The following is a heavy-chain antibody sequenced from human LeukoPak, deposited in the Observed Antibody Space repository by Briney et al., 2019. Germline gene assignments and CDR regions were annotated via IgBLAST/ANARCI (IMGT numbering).Heavy chain of an antibody. CDR1: GYTFTNYG. CDR3: ASDLRWYHYYYYMDV. V-gene: IGHV1-18*01. J-gene: IGHJ6*03. Sequence: GASVKVSCKASGYTFTNYGISWVRQAPGQGLEWMGWISAYSGYTHYAQKIQGRVTVTTEASTSTAYMELRSLTSYDTAVYYCASDLRWYHYYYYMDVWGKGTTVTVSS. D-gene: IGHD4-23*01. CDR2: ISAYSGYT.